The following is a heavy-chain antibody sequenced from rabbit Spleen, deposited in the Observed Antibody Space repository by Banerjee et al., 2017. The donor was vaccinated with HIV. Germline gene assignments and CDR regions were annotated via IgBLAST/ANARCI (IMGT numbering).Heavy chain of an antibody. CDR3: VRESAYYFNL. CDR2: IDPVFGIT. V-gene: IGHV1S47*01. CDR1: GFPFSNKA. Sequence: QEQLEESGGGLVKPEGSLTLTCKASGFPFSNKAVMCWVRQAPGKGLEWIGYIDPVFGITYYASWVNGRFTISSHNAQNTLYLQLNSLTAADTATYFCVRESAYYFNLWGPGTLVTVS. J-gene: IGHJ4*01.